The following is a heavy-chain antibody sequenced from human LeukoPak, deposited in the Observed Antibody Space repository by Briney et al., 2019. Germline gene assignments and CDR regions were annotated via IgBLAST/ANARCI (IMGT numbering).Heavy chain of an antibody. Sequence: GRSLRLSCAASGFNFGSYAMDWVRQAPGKGLEWVGDISYDGGYQSYAVSVRGRFTISRDNSKNTLYLQMNSLRPEDAAVYYCATKSSLSNWGQGTLVTVSS. J-gene: IGHJ4*02. CDR1: GFNFGSYA. CDR2: ISYDGGYQ. CDR3: ATKSSLSN. V-gene: IGHV3-30*04.